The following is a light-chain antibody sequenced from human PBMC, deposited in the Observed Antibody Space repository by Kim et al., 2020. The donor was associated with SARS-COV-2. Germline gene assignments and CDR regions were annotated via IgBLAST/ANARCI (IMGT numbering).Light chain of an antibody. CDR3: GTWDSSLSARV. CDR2: DNN. CDR1: NANIVNNY. J-gene: IGLJ3*02. V-gene: IGLV1-51*01. Sequence: GPRVPIPCSGNNANIVNNYVSVYQQLPGTSPKLLIYDNNKRPSGIPDRFSGSKSGTSATLGITGLQTGDEADYYCGTWDSSLSARVFGGGTQLTVL.